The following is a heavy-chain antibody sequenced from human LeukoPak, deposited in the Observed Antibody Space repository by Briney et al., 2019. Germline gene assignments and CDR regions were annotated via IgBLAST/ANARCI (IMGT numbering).Heavy chain of an antibody. V-gene: IGHV4-39*07. D-gene: IGHD5-18*01. CDR3: ARAVRAAMVDFDY. Sequence: SETLSLTCTVSNGFINSNSYYWGWIRQPPGKGLEWIGSFYYSGSTYYNPSLKSRVTISADTSKRQLSLKLTSVTVADTAVYYCARAVRAAMVDFDYWGQGTLVTVSS. CDR1: NGFINSNSYY. J-gene: IGHJ4*02. CDR2: FYYSGST.